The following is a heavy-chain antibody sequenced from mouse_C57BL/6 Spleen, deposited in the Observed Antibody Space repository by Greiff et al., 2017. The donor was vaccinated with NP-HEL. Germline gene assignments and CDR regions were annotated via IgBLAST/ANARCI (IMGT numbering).Heavy chain of an antibody. CDR1: GFTFSNYW. V-gene: IGHV6-3*01. D-gene: IGHD2-4*01. CDR2: IRLKSDNYAT. CDR3: TCPYDYDWFAY. J-gene: IGHJ3*01. Sequence: EVMLVESGGGLVQPGGSMKLSCVASGFTFSNYWMNWVRQSPEKGLEWVAQIRLKSDNYATHYAESVKGRFTISRDDSKSSVYLQMNNLRAEDTGIYYCTCPYDYDWFAYWGQGTLVTVSA.